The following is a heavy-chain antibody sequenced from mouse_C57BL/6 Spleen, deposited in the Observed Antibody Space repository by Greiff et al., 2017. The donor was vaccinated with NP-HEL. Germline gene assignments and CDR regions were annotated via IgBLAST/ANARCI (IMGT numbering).Heavy chain of an antibody. CDR1: GYTFTSYG. CDR3: ASYYGRSYEGFYYAMDY. Sequence: QVQLKQSGAELARPGASVKLSCKASGYTFTSYGISWVKQRTGQGLEWIGEIYPRSGNTYYDEKFKGKATLTADKSSSTAYMELRSLTSEDSAVYFCASYYGRSYEGFYYAMDYWGQGTSVAVAS. V-gene: IGHV1-81*01. J-gene: IGHJ4*01. D-gene: IGHD1-1*01. CDR2: IYPRSGNT.